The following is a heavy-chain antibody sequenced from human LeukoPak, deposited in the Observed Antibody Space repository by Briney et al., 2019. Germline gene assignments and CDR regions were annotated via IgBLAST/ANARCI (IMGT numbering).Heavy chain of an antibody. Sequence: GGSLRLSCAASGFTFSDYYMSWIRQAPGKGLEWVSYISSSGSTIYYADSVKGRFTISRDNAKNSLYLQMNSLRAEDTAVYYCAREPSSIIYDSSGYDYWGQGTLATVSS. CDR3: AREPSSIIYDSSGYDY. J-gene: IGHJ4*02. CDR1: GFTFSDYY. CDR2: ISSSGSTI. V-gene: IGHV3-11*01. D-gene: IGHD3-22*01.